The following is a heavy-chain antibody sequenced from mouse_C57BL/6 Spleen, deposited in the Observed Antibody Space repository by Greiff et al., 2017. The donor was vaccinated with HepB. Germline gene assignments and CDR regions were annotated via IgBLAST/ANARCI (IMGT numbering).Heavy chain of an antibody. CDR3: ARRGGTWGFDV. D-gene: IGHD5-1*01. Sequence: QVQLKQPGAELVRPGTSVKLSCKASGYTFTSYWMHWVKQRPGQGLEWIGVIDPSDSYTNYNQKFKGKATLTVDTSSSTAYMQLSSLTSEDSAVYYCARRGGTWGFDVWGTGTTVTVSS. J-gene: IGHJ1*03. V-gene: IGHV1-59*01. CDR2: IDPSDSYT. CDR1: GYTFTSYW.